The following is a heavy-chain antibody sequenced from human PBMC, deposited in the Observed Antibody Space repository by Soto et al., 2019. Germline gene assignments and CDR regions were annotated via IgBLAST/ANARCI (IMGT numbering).Heavy chain of an antibody. CDR3: ARVWGRAMKGMDV. CDR1: GDSVSSNSAA. D-gene: IGHD3-16*01. CDR2: TYYRSNCFN. J-gene: IGHJ6*02. Sequence: SQTLSLTCAISGDSVSSNSAAWNWIRQSPSRGFYWLGRTYYRSNCFNDYAVFVKSRITFNPATSKNQFSLQLNSVTSDDTAVYYCARVWGRAMKGMDVWGQGTTVTVSS. V-gene: IGHV6-1*01.